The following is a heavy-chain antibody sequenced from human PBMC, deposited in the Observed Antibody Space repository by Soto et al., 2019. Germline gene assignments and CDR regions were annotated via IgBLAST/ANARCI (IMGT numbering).Heavy chain of an antibody. V-gene: IGHV3-9*01. CDR2: ISWNSGSI. CDR1: GFTFDDYA. CDR3: AKEGTYYDYIWGSYRYPPWFDY. Sequence: EVQLVESGGGLVQPGRSLRLSCAASGFTFDDYAMHWVRQAPGKGLEWVSGISWNSGSIGYADSVKGRFTISRDNAKNYLYMQMNSLRAEDTALYYCAKEGTYYDYIWGSYRYPPWFDYWGQGTLVTVPS. J-gene: IGHJ4*02. D-gene: IGHD3-16*02.